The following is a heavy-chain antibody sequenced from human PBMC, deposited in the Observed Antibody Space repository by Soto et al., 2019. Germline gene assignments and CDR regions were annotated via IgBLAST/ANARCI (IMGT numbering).Heavy chain of an antibody. CDR3: ARHAYDFWSGHPNPRYYYSLDV. D-gene: IGHD3-3*01. Sequence: GESLKISCKGSGYSFTSYWINWVRQMPGKGLEWMGIIYPGDSNTRYSPSLQDQVTISVDKSISTAYLQWSSLKATDTAMYYCARHAYDFWSGHPNPRYYYSLDVWGQGTTVTVSS. CDR2: IYPGDSNT. J-gene: IGHJ6*02. V-gene: IGHV5-51*01. CDR1: GYSFTSYW.